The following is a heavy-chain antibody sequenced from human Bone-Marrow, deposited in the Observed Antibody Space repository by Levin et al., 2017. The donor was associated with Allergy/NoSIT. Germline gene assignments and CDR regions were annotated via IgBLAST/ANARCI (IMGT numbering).Heavy chain of an antibody. J-gene: IGHJ6*02. CDR2: IYSGGGT. CDR3: AIKSDQLLKKMGDV. CDR1: GFTVRNNF. Sequence: LSLPCAASGFTVRNNFMSWVRQAPGKGLECVSIIYSGGGTDYADSVKGRFTISRDNSKNTLFLQMNSLRAEDSGVYYCAIKSDQLLKKMGDVWGQGTTVIVSS. D-gene: IGHD2-2*01. V-gene: IGHV3-53*01.